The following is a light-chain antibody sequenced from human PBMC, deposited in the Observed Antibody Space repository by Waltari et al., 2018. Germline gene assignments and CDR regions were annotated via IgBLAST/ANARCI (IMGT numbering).Light chain of an antibody. CDR1: QTISSY. CDR2: GST. J-gene: IGKJ1*01. Sequence: DIQMTQSPSSLSASAGDSVTITCRTSQTISSYLNWYQQKPGKAPKVLIYGSTRLQSGVPPRFSGRGSGTDYSLTIRGLQPEDSATYYCQQTFSSPWTFGQGTAVEIQ. CDR3: QQTFSSPWT. V-gene: IGKV1-39*01.